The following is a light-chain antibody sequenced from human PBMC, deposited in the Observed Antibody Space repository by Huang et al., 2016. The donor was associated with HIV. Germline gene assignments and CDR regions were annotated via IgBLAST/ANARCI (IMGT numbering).Light chain of an antibody. CDR2: KSS. V-gene: IGKV1-5*03. Sequence: DIQMTQSPSTLSASVGGRVTITCRASQSISYWLDWYQQKPGKAPNLLIYKSSSLQSGGPSRFSGSGSGTEFTLTISSLQPDDFASYYCQQYHSYSWTFGQGTKVEIK. CDR1: QSISYW. CDR3: QQYHSYSWT. J-gene: IGKJ1*01.